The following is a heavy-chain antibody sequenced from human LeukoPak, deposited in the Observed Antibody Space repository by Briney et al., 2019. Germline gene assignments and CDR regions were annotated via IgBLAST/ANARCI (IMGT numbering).Heavy chain of an antibody. D-gene: IGHD6-13*01. CDR1: GYTFTSYG. Sequence: ASVKVSCKASGYTFTSYGISWVRQAPGQGLEWMGWISAYNGNTNYAQKLQGRVTMTTDTSTSTAYMELRSLRSDDTAVYYCARDTKGMAALPLDYWGQGTLVTVSS. CDR3: ARDTKGMAALPLDY. J-gene: IGHJ4*02. CDR2: ISAYNGNT. V-gene: IGHV1-18*01.